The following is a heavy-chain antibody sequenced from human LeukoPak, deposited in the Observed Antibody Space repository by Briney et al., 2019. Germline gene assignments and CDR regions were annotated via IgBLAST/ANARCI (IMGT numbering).Heavy chain of an antibody. J-gene: IGHJ5*02. CDR1: GFTFSSFA. CDR2: ITGSHGRT. V-gene: IGHV3-23*01. Sequence: GGSLRLSCAASGFTFSSFAMTWVRQAPGKGLEWVSSITGSHGRTYTTDSVKGRFTISRDNSQNTLYLQMNSLRAGDTAVYYCTKDPNGDYIGAFDPWGQGTLVTVSS. D-gene: IGHD4-17*01. CDR3: TKDPNGDYIGAFDP.